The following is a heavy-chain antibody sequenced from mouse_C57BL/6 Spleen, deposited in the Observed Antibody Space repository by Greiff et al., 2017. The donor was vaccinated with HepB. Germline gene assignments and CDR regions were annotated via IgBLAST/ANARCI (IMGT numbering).Heavy chain of an antibody. CDR2: IDPSDSYT. Sequence: QVQLQQPGAELVKPGASVKLSCKASGYTFTSYWMQWVKQRPGQGLEWIGEIDPSDSYTNYNQKFKGKATLTVDTSSSTAYMQLSSLTSEDSAVYYCARNPHYYGSSWYFDVWGAGTTVTVSS. D-gene: IGHD1-1*01. J-gene: IGHJ1*01. CDR3: ARNPHYYGSSWYFDV. CDR1: GYTFTSYW. V-gene: IGHV1-50*01.